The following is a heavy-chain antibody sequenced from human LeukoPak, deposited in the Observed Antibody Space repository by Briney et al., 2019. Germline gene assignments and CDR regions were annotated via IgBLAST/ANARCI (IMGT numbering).Heavy chain of an antibody. CDR2: IHPDGTRT. CDR3: ASDPYLANFWTGYPHY. CDR1: GFTFSNNW. V-gene: IGHV3-74*01. Sequence: PGGSLRLSCAVSGFTFSNNWMYWVRQAPGKGLVWVSRIHPDGTRTDYADSVKGRFTISRDNAKNTLFLQMNSLRPEDTALYYCASDPYLANFWTGYPHYWGQGTLVTVSS. J-gene: IGHJ4*02. D-gene: IGHD3/OR15-3a*01.